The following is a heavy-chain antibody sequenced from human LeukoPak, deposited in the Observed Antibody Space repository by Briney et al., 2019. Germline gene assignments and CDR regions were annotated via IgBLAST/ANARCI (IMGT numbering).Heavy chain of an antibody. V-gene: IGHV3-33*01. D-gene: IGHD6-13*01. CDR1: GFTFRSYG. Sequence: GGSLRLPCAASGFTFRSYGMHWVRQAPGKGLEWVAIVWYDGNNRYYADSVKGRFTVSRDNSKDTVSLQLNSLRAEDTAVYYCARGPGAAAGAFDYWGQGTLVTVPS. J-gene: IGHJ4*02. CDR3: ARGPGAAAGAFDY. CDR2: VWYDGNNR.